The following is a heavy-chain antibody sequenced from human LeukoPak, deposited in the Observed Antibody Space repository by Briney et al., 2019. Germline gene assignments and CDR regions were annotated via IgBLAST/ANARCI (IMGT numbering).Heavy chain of an antibody. CDR2: IYHSGST. D-gene: IGHD1-26*01. CDR1: GYSISSGYY. V-gene: IGHV4-38-2*02. Sequence: PSETLSLTCTVSGYSISSGYYWGWIRQPPGKGLEWIGSIYHSGSTYYNPSLKSRVTISVDTSKNQFSLKLSSVTAADTAVYYCARTDSGSPDFDYWGQGTLVTVSS. J-gene: IGHJ4*02. CDR3: ARTDSGSPDFDY.